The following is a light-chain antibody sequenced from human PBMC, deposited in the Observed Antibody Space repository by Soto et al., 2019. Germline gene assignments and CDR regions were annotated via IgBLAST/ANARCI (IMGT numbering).Light chain of an antibody. CDR2: KAP. J-gene: IGKJ1*01. V-gene: IGKV1-5*03. CDR3: LQVYSFPRT. Sequence: DIQMTQSPSTLSGSVGARVPITWRASQTISSWLAWYQQKPGKAPKLLIYKAPTLKSGVPSRFSGSGSGTDFTLTINTLHPEDFATYYCLQVYSFPRTFGQGTKVDIK. CDR1: QTISSW.